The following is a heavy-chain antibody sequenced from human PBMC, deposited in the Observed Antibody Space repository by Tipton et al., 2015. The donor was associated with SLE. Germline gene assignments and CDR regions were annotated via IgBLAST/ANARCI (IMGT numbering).Heavy chain of an antibody. CDR2: IYTSGST. J-gene: IGHJ4*02. CDR1: GGSISSGTYY. CDR3: ARGVQQLGRFDY. Sequence: TLSLTCTVSGGSISSGTYYWTWIRQPAGKGLEWIGRIYTSGSTNYNPSLKSRITMSADTSKNQFSLKLNSVTAADTAVYYCARGVQQLGRFDYWGQGTLVTVSS. V-gene: IGHV4-61*02. D-gene: IGHD6-13*01.